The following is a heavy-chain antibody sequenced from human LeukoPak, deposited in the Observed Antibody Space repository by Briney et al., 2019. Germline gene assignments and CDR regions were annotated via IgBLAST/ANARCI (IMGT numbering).Heavy chain of an antibody. D-gene: IGHD4-17*01. Sequence: GGSLRLSCAPSGFTFSSSAVTCGRQAPGKGLEWVSVISGRGGSTYYADSVKGRFTISRDNSKNTLYLQMNSLRADDTAVYYCAKDREWDDYAEYDYWGQGTLVTVSS. CDR1: GFTFSSSA. V-gene: IGHV3-23*01. CDR3: AKDREWDDYAEYDY. J-gene: IGHJ4*02. CDR2: ISGRGGST.